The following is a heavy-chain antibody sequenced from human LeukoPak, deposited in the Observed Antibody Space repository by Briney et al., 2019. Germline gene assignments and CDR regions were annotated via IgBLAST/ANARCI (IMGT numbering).Heavy chain of an antibody. V-gene: IGHV3-33*01. CDR1: GFTFTTYG. CDR3: AREKQKYSSGWYCLDY. D-gene: IGHD6-19*01. CDR2: IWYDGSNK. J-gene: IGHJ4*02. Sequence: GSLRLSCAASGFTFTTYGLHWVRQAPGKGLEWGALIWYDGSNKYYADSVKGRFTISRDNSKNTLYLQMNSLRAEDTAVYYCAREKQKYSSGWYCLDYWGQGTLVTVSS.